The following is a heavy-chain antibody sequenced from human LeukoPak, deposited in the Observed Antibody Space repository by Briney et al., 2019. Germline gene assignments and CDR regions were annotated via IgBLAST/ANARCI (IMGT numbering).Heavy chain of an antibody. CDR3: ARAPTVTAESAFGY. CDR1: GFTFSSYA. D-gene: IGHD4-17*01. CDR2: INSNGGST. V-gene: IGHV3-64*01. J-gene: IGHJ4*02. Sequence: TGGSLRLSCAASGFTFSSYAMHWVRQAPGKGLEYVSGINSNGGSTQYAYSVKGRFTISRENSKHTLYLQMGSLRTEDMAVYYCARAPTVTAESAFGYWGQGTLVTVSS.